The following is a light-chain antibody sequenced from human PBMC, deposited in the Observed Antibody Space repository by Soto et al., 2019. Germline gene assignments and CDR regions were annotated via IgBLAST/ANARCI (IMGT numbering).Light chain of an antibody. V-gene: IGLV2-11*01. J-gene: IGLJ3*02. Sequence: QSALTQPRSVSGSPGQSVTISCTGTSSDVGGYNFVSWYQQHPGKAPKLIISDVSVRPSGVPDRFSGSKSGNTASLTISGLQVEDEADYFCGSFTTSRIWLFGGGTKLTVL. CDR2: DVS. CDR1: SSDVGGYNF. CDR3: GSFTTSRIWL.